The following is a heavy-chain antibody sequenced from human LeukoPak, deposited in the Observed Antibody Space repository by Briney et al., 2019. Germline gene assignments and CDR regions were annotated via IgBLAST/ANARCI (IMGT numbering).Heavy chain of an antibody. CDR2: ISGSGAIT. CDR1: GLTFTTYG. J-gene: IGHJ3*02. V-gene: IGHV3-23*01. Sequence: PGGSLRLSCAASGLTFTTYGMSWVRQAPGKGLEWVSGISGSGAITYYADSVKGRFTISRDNSKNTLYLEMNSLRAEDTAVYYCAKDYGDYSLGAFDIWGQGTMVTVSS. CDR3: AKDYGDYSLGAFDI. D-gene: IGHD4-17*01.